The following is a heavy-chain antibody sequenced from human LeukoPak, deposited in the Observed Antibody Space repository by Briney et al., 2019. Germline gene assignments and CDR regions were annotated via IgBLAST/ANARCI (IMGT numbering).Heavy chain of an antibody. Sequence: SETLSLTCTVSGGSISSSSYYWGWIRQPPGKGLEWIGSIYYSGSTYYNPSLKSRVTISVDTSKNQFSLKLSSVTAADTAVYYCATLYRGWYYYDSRPDAFDTWGQGTMVTVSS. CDR3: ATLYRGWYYYDSRPDAFDT. D-gene: IGHD3-22*01. J-gene: IGHJ3*02. CDR2: IYYSGST. V-gene: IGHV4-39*07. CDR1: GGSISSSSYY.